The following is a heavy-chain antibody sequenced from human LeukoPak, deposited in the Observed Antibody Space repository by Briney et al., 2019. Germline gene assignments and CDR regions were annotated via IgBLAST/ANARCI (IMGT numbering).Heavy chain of an antibody. J-gene: IGHJ5*02. CDR1: GGSISSYY. CDR2: IYYSGST. Sequence: SETLSLTCTVSGGSISSYYWSWIRQPPGKGLEWIGYIYYSGSTNYNPSLKSRVTISVDTSKNQFSLKLSSVTAADTVVYYCARLGVRWFGELYIGYWFDPWGQGTLVTVSS. V-gene: IGHV4-59*08. D-gene: IGHD3-10*01. CDR3: ARLGVRWFGELYIGYWFDP.